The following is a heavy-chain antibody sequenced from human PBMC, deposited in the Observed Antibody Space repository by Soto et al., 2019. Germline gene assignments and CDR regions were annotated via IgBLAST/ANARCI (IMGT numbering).Heavy chain of an antibody. Sequence: QVQLVQSGAEVKKPGASVKVSCKASGYTFTSYVSSWVRQAPGQGLEWMGWISAYNGNTKYAQNLQGRVTMNTDKTTSTAYMELRSLRSDDTAVYYCARDSPTVDYWGQGTLVTVSS. V-gene: IGHV1-18*01. CDR2: ISAYNGNT. CDR3: ARDSPTVDY. CDR1: GYTFTSYV. J-gene: IGHJ4*02.